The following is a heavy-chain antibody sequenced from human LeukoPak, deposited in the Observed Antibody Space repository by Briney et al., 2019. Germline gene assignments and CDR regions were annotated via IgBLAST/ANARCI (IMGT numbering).Heavy chain of an antibody. D-gene: IGHD3-10*01. J-gene: IGHJ4*02. V-gene: IGHV4-30-2*01. Sequence: SETLSLTCAVSGGSISSGGYSWSWIRQPPGKGLEWIGYIYHSGSTYYNPSLKSRVTISVDTSKNQFSLKLSSVTAADTAVYYCARAGELLWFGVDYWGQGTLVTVSS. CDR3: ARAGELLWFGVDY. CDR2: IYHSGST. CDR1: GGSISSGGYS.